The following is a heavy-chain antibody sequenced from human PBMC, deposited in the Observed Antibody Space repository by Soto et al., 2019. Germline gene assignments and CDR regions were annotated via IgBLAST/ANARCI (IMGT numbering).Heavy chain of an antibody. D-gene: IGHD1-1*01. CDR2: IIPIFGTI. J-gene: IGHJ3*02. CDR3: AREGYTFGPGEVRGAFDI. CDR1: GGTFGSNA. Sequence: QVQLVQSGAEVRRPGSSVKVSCKASGGTFGSNAISWVRQAPGQGLEWMGNIIPIFGTINNAQKFQGRVTITADESTNTAYMELSSLRSEDTAVYYCAREGYTFGPGEVRGAFDIWGQGQWSPSLQ. V-gene: IGHV1-69*15.